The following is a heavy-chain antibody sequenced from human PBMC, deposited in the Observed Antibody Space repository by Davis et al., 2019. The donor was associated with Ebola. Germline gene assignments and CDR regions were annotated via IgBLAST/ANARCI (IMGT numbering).Heavy chain of an antibody. CDR1: GFTFSSYA. CDR2: ISYDGSNK. J-gene: IGHJ3*02. Sequence: PGGSLRLSCAASGFTFSSYAMHWVRQAPGKGLEWVAVISYDGSNKYYADSVKGRFTISRDNSKNTLYLQMNSLRAEDTAVYYCAKDLFPHTPLYAFDIWGQGTMVTVSS. CDR3: AKDLFPHTPLYAFDI. V-gene: IGHV3-30*04.